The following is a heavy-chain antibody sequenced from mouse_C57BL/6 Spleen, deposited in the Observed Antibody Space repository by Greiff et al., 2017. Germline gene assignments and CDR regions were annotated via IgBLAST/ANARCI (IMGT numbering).Heavy chain of an antibody. CDR3: ARSPYYYGSSYFDY. Sequence: QVQLQQPGAELVKPGASVKMSCKASGYTFTSYWITWVKQRPGQGLEWIGDIYPGSGSTNYNEKFKSKATLTVDTSSSTAYMQLSSLTSEDSAFYYCARSPYYYGSSYFDYWGQGTTLTVSS. CDR2: IYPGSGST. CDR1: GYTFTSYW. D-gene: IGHD1-1*01. V-gene: IGHV1-55*01. J-gene: IGHJ2*01.